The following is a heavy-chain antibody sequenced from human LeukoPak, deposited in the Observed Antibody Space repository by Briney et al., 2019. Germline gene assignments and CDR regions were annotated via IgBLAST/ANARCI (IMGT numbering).Heavy chain of an antibody. Sequence: QPGGSLRLSCAASGFTFSNYAMIWVRQAPGKGLEWVSSISGRGGSTYYAGSVKGRFTVSRDNSKNTLSLQMDSLRSEDTAVYYCGKDSGVVVTAIPNYWGQGALVTVSS. D-gene: IGHD2-21*02. CDR2: ISGRGGST. CDR1: GFTFSNYA. CDR3: GKDSGVVVTAIPNY. V-gene: IGHV3-23*01. J-gene: IGHJ4*02.